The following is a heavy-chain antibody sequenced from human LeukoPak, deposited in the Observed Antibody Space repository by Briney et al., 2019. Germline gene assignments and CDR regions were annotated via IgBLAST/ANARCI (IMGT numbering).Heavy chain of an antibody. V-gene: IGHV3-48*03. J-gene: IGHJ3*01. CDR3: ARALDSSGYYWALDAFDL. CDR2: ISSSGSTI. Sequence: PPGGSLRLSCAASGFTFSSYEMNWVRQAPGKGLEWVSYISSSGSTIYYADSVKGRFTISRDNANNSLYLQMNSLRAEDTAVYYCARALDSSGYYWALDAFDLWGQGTMVTVSS. CDR1: GFTFSSYE. D-gene: IGHD3-22*01.